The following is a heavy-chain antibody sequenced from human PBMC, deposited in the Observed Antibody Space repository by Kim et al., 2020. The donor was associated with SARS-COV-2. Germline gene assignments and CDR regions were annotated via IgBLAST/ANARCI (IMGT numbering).Heavy chain of an antibody. J-gene: IGHJ4*02. Sequence: TSNNPSLQSLVTMSVATSKNQFSLRLSSVAAADTAVYYCARGYSYGYTDYWGQGTLVTVSS. CDR3: ARGYSYGYTDY. CDR2: T. D-gene: IGHD5-18*01. V-gene: IGHV4-31*01.